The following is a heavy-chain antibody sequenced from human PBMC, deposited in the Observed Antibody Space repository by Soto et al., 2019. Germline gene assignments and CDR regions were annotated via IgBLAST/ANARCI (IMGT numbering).Heavy chain of an antibody. CDR3: ARNSRGYCSSTSCYPYNWFDP. J-gene: IGHJ5*02. CDR2: IYYSGST. V-gene: IGHV4-59*01. CDR1: GGSISSYY. Sequence: SETLSLTCTVSGGSISSYYWSWIRQPPGKGLEWIGYIYYSGSTNYNPSLKSRVTISVDTSKNQFSLKLSSVTAADTAVYYCARNSRGYCSSTSCYPYNWFDPWGQGTLVTVSS. D-gene: IGHD2-2*01.